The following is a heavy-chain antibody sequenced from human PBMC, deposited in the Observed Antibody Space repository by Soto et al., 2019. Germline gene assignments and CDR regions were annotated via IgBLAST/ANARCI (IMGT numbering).Heavy chain of an antibody. CDR2: ISYDGSNK. CDR1: GFTCSSYG. J-gene: IGHJ4*02. V-gene: IGHV3-30*18. CDR3: AKDTIAVAPTFDY. Sequence: GGSLRLSWAASGFTCSSYGMHWVRQAPGKGLEWVAVISYDGSNKYYADSVKGRFTISRDNSKNTLYLQMNSLRAEDTAVYYCAKDTIAVAPTFDYWGQGTLVTVLL. D-gene: IGHD6-19*01.